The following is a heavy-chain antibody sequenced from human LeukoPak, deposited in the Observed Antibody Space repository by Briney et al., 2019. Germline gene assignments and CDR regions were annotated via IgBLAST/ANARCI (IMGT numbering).Heavy chain of an antibody. V-gene: IGHV4-39*01. D-gene: IGHD3-16*02. J-gene: IGHJ4*02. CDR2: IYYSGST. Sequence: SETLSLTCTVSGGSIRSRTVYWAWIRQSPGKGLEWIGNIYYSGSTYYKTSLKSRVTISVDTSKNQFSLKLSSVTAADMAVYYCASLYNDYVWGSYRYNLNFDYWGQGTLVTVSS. CDR1: GGSIRSRTVY. CDR3: ASLYNDYVWGSYRYNLNFDY.